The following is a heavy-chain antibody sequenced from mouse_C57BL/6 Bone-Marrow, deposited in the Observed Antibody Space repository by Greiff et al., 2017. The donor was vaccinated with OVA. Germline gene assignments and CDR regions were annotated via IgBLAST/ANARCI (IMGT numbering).Heavy chain of an antibody. CDR3: TYYGNLGY. J-gene: IGHJ2*01. CDR1: GYTFTDYE. CDR2: IDPETGGT. V-gene: IGHV1-15*01. Sequence: LQESGAELVRPGASVTLSCKASGYTFTDYEMHWVKQTPVHGLEWIGAIDPETGGTAYNQKFKGKAILTADKSSSTAYMELRSLTSEDSAVYYCTYYGNLGYWGQGTTLTVSS. D-gene: IGHD2-1*01.